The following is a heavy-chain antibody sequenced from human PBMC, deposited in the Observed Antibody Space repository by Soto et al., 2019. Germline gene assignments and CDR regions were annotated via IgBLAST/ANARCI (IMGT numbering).Heavy chain of an antibody. CDR1: GFTFSSYA. CDR2: ISGSGGST. J-gene: IGHJ4*02. Sequence: GGSLRLSCAASGFTFSSYAMSWVRQAPGKGLEWVSAISGSGGSTYYADSVKGRFTISRDNSKNTLYLQMNSLRAEDTAVYYCAKDRDYDYIWGSYRPVTYFDYWGQGTLVTVSS. D-gene: IGHD3-16*02. V-gene: IGHV3-23*01. CDR3: AKDRDYDYIWGSYRPVTYFDY.